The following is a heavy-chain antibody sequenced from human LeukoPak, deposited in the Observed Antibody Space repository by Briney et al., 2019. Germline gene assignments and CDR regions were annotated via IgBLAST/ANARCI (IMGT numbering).Heavy chain of an antibody. D-gene: IGHD3-3*01. J-gene: IGHJ4*02. CDR2: IYYSGST. CDR3: ARGRAGITIFGVPTQPIDY. CDR1: GGSISSYY. Sequence: SETLSLTCTVSGGSISSYYWSWTRQPPGKGLEWIGYIYYSGSTNYNPSLKSRVTISVDTSKNQFSLKLSSVTAADTAVYYCARGRAGITIFGVPTQPIDYWGQGTLVTVSS. V-gene: IGHV4-59*01.